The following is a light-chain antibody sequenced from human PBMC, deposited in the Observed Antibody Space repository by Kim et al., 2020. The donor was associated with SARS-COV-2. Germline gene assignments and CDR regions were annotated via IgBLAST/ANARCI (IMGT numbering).Light chain of an antibody. V-gene: IGKV3-20*01. CDR1: QTIISSY. Sequence: SPGQRAAPSFRASQTIISSYLAWYQQKPGQTPRLLIYGASNRSTGIPDRFSGSGSGTDFTLTISRLEPEDFAVYYCQQYGSSPRTFGQGTKVDIK. CDR2: GAS. CDR3: QQYGSSPRT. J-gene: IGKJ1*01.